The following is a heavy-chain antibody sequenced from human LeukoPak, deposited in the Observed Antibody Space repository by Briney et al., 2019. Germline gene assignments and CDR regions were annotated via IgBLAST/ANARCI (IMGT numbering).Heavy chain of an antibody. V-gene: IGHV3-30*04. CDR3: ATPLTSKWSSSWYSGHFDY. CDR2: ISADGRDK. D-gene: IGHD6-13*01. CDR1: GFSFSDYA. Sequence: PGEFLRLSCVASGFSFSDYAMHWVRQAPGKGLEWVAVISADGRDKYYIDSVRGRFTISRDNSKTTVFLQMNSLEVEDTAVYYCATPLTSKWSSSWYSGHFDYWGQGALVTVPS. J-gene: IGHJ4*02.